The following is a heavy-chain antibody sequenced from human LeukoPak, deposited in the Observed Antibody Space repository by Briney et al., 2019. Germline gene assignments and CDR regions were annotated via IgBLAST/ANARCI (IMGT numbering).Heavy chain of an antibody. D-gene: IGHD1-26*01. V-gene: IGHV4-59*12. CDR3: ARIRSRKWGFDY. Sequence: SETLSLTCTVSGGSISSYYWSWIRQPPGKGLEWIGYIYYTGYTNYNPSLKSRVTISVGTSKNQFSLKLSSVTAADTAVYYCARIRSRKWGFDYWGQGTLVTVSS. CDR1: GGSISSYY. J-gene: IGHJ4*02. CDR2: IYYTGYT.